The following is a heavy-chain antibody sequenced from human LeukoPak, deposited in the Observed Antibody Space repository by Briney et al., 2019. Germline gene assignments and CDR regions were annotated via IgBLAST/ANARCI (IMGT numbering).Heavy chain of an antibody. D-gene: IGHD1-26*01. Sequence: SETLSLTCTVSGGSISSYYWSWIRQPVGKGLEWIGRIYTSGSTNYNPSLKSRVTMSVDTSKNQFSLKLSSVTAADTAVYYCARHTGAMALGDAFDIWGQGTMVTVSS. CDR2: IYTSGST. CDR1: GGSISSYY. J-gene: IGHJ3*02. CDR3: ARHTGAMALGDAFDI. V-gene: IGHV4-4*07.